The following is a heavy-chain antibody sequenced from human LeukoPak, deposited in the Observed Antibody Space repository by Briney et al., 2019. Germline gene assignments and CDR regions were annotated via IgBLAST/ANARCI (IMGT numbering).Heavy chain of an antibody. CDR2: ISSSSSYI. D-gene: IGHD3-22*01. CDR1: GFTFSSHS. Sequence: GGSLRLSCAASGFTFSSHSMNWVRQAPGKGLEWVSSISSSSSYIYYADSVKGRFTISRDNAKNSLYLQMNSLRAEDTAVYYCARDQTYYYDSSGLGEGWFDPWGQGTLVTVSS. V-gene: IGHV3-21*01. CDR3: ARDQTYYYDSSGLGEGWFDP. J-gene: IGHJ5*02.